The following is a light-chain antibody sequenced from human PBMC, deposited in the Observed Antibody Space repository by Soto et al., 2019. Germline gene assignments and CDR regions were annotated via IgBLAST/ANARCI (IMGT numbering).Light chain of an antibody. CDR3: QQYQNLPLT. J-gene: IGKJ4*01. Sequence: DIQMTQSPSALSASVGDRVTLTCQADQDINKYVNWYQQKPGKAPKLLIYDTSNLKTGVPTRFSGSGFGTDFTFTISSLQPEDVATYFCQQYQNLPLTFGGGTKVGIK. CDR2: DTS. V-gene: IGKV1-33*01. CDR1: QDINKY.